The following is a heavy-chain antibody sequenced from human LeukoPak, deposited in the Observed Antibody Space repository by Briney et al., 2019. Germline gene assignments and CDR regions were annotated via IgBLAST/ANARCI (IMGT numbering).Heavy chain of an antibody. J-gene: IGHJ4*02. CDR3: ARDTLAAYYDSSGYYDY. V-gene: IGHV3-11*06. CDR2: ISSSSSYT. CDR1: GFTFSDYY. D-gene: IGHD3-22*01. Sequence: GGSLRLSCAAPGFTFSDYYMSWIRQAPGKGLEWVSYISSSSSYTNYADSVKGRFTIPRDNAKNSLYLQMNSLRAEDTAVYYCARDTLAAYYDSSGYYDYWGQGTLVTVSS.